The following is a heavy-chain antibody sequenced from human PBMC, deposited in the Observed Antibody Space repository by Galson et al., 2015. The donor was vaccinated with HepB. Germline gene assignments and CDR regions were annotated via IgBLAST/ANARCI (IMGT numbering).Heavy chain of an antibody. V-gene: IGHV3-23*01. CDR3: AKGVAARPYYFYGMDV. D-gene: IGHD6-6*01. Sequence: SLRLSCAASGFTLSSYAMSWVRQAPGKGLEWVSAITGSGGTTYYADSVKGRFTISRDNSKNTLYLQMNSLRAEDTAVYYCAKGVAARPYYFYGMDVWGQGTTVTVSS. J-gene: IGHJ6*02. CDR1: GFTLSSYA. CDR2: ITGSGGTT.